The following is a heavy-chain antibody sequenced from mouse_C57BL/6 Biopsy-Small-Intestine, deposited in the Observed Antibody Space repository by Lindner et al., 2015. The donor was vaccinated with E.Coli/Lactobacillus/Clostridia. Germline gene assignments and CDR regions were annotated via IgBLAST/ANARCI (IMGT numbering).Heavy chain of an antibody. CDR2: IDPANGNT. V-gene: IGHV14-3*01. CDR3: ARRDGRYFDY. D-gene: IGHD1-1*02. Sequence: VQLQESGAELVRPGASVRLSCTASGFNIKDDYMHWVKQRPEQGLECIGRIDPANGNTKYAPKFQDKATITADTSSNTAYLQLSSLTSEDTAVYYCARRDGRYFDYWGQGTTLTVSS. J-gene: IGHJ2*01. CDR1: GFNIKDDY.